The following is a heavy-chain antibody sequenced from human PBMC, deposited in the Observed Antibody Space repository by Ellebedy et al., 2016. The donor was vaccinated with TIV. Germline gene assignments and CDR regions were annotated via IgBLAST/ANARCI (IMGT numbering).Heavy chain of an antibody. Sequence: GESLKISCEVSGLTFNNAWMSWVRQAPGKGLEWVGRIKTDGDGWTTDYAAPVRGRFTISRDDSKDTVFLQMNSLKNNDTGVYYCNTARELEYWGRGTLVTVSS. J-gene: IGHJ4*02. V-gene: IGHV3-15*01. CDR2: IKTDGDGWTT. CDR1: GLTFNNAW. CDR3: NTARELEY. D-gene: IGHD3-10*01.